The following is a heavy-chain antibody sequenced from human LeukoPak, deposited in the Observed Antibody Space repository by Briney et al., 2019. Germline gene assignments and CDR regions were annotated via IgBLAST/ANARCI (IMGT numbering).Heavy chain of an antibody. J-gene: IGHJ4*02. CDR3: VRHRNWNYDY. V-gene: IGHV5-51*01. Sequence: GESLKISCKGSGYSFTNYWINWVRQMPGKGLEWMGIIYLGDSDTRYSPSFQGQVTISADKSINTAYLQWSSLKALDTAMYYCVRHRNWNYDYWGQGTLVTVSS. CDR2: IYLGDSDT. D-gene: IGHD1-1*01. CDR1: GYSFTNYW.